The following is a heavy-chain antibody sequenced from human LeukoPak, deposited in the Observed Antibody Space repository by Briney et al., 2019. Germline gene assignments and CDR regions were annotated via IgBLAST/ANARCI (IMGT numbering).Heavy chain of an antibody. CDR3: AKDLNEGSSGYYCGFDY. V-gene: IGHV3-43D*03. Sequence: GGSLRLSCAASGFTFDDYAMHWVRQAPGKGLEWVSLISWDGGSTYYADSEKGRFTISRDNSKNSLYLQMNSLRAEDTALYYCAKDLNEGSSGYYCGFDYWGQGTLVTVSS. J-gene: IGHJ4*02. CDR2: ISWDGGST. CDR1: GFTFDDYA. D-gene: IGHD3-22*01.